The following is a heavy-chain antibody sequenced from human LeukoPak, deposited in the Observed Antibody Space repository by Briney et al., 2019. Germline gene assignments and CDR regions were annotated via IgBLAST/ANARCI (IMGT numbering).Heavy chain of an antibody. D-gene: IGHD4-11*01. CDR3: AREQDYSNHFDY. CDR1: GFIFSSYS. V-gene: IGHV3-21*01. CDR2: ISSSSSYI. J-gene: IGHJ4*02. Sequence: AGGSLRLSCAASGFIFSSYSMNWVRQAPGKGLEWVSFISSSSSYIYYADSVKGRFTISRDNAKNSLYLQMNSLRAEDTAVYYCAREQDYSNHFDYWGQGTLVTVSS.